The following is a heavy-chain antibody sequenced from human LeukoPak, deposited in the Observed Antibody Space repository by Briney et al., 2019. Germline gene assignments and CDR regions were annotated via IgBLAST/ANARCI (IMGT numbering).Heavy chain of an antibody. CDR1: GFTFTTYA. J-gene: IGHJ4*02. CDR3: APKYYFDY. V-gene: IGHV3-23*01. CDR2: ISGSGDTT. Sequence: GGSLRLSCAASGFTFTTYAMNWVRQAPGKGLEWVSTISGSGDTTYYADSVKGRFAISRDNSKNTLYLQMNSLRAEDTAVYYCAPKYYFDYWGQGILVTVSS.